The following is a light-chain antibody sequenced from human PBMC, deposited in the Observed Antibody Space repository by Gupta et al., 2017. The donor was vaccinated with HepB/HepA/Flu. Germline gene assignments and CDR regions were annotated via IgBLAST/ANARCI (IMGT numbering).Light chain of an antibody. CDR2: WAS. J-gene: IGKJ5*01. Sequence: DIVMTQSPDSLAVSLGERATINCKSSQSVLYSSNNKNYLAWYQQKPGQPPKLLIYWASTRESGVPDRFSGSGSGTDCTLTSSSLQAEDVAVYYCQQYYSTPLITFGQGTRLRLN. CDR1: QSVLYSSNNKNY. V-gene: IGKV4-1*01. CDR3: QQYYSTPLIT.